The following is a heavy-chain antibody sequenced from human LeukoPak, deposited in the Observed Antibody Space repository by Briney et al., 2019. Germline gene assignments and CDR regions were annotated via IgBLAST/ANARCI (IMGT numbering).Heavy chain of an antibody. CDR2: IRQDGSEK. J-gene: IGHJ4*01. V-gene: IGHV3-7*01. CDR3: TRDGTAPGLYFDL. CDR1: GFTFSDFW. Sequence: GGSLRLACAVSGFTFSDFWTNWVRQAAGEGLEWVGSIRQDGSEKTYVDSVKGRFTISRDNTKNSLFLQMNSLRAEDTAVYYCTRDGTAPGLYFDLWGQGTLVTVSS. D-gene: IGHD6-13*01.